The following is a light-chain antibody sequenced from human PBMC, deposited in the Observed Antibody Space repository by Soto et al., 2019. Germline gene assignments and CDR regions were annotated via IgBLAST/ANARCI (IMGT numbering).Light chain of an antibody. Sequence: EIVLTQSPATLSLSPGERATLSCRASQSVSSHLAWYQQKPGQAPRLLIYDASNRATGIPARFSGSGSGTDFTLPIGSLEPEDFAVYYCQQRSNWPPTFGQGTKVDIK. J-gene: IGKJ1*01. V-gene: IGKV3-11*01. CDR2: DAS. CDR3: QQRSNWPPT. CDR1: QSVSSH.